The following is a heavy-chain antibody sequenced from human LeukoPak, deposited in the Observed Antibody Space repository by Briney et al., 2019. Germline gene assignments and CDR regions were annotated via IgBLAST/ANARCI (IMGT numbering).Heavy chain of an antibody. CDR2: INHSGST. CDR1: GGSFSGYY. J-gene: IGHJ4*02. V-gene: IGHV4-34*01. Sequence: PSETLSLTCAVYGGSFSGYYWSWIRQPPGKGLEWIGEINHSGSTNYNPSLKSRVTISVDTSKNQFSLKLSSVTAADTAVYYCAGGGHSNYGYWGQGTLVTVSS. D-gene: IGHD4-11*01. CDR3: AGGGHSNYGY.